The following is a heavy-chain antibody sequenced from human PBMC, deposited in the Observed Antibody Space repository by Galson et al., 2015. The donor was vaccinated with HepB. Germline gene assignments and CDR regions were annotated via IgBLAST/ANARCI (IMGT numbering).Heavy chain of an antibody. CDR1: GFSFSSYS. D-gene: IGHD4-17*01. J-gene: IGHJ5*02. V-gene: IGHV3-48*02. CDR2: ISSSNSTI. Sequence: SLRLSCAASGFSFSSYSMNWVRQAPGKGLEWVSYISSSNSTIYYADSVKGRFTISRDNAKNSLYLQMNSLRDEDTAIYYCAGIYGDYVFDNWFDPWGQGTLVTVSS. CDR3: AGIYGDYVFDNWFDP.